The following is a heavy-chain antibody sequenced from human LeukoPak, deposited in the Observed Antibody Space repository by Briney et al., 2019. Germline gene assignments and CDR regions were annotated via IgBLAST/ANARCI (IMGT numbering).Heavy chain of an antibody. CDR1: GYIFTIYG. CDR3: ARGGTPTTTFGGY. J-gene: IGHJ4*02. CDR2: ISADNGDT. V-gene: IGHV1-18*01. D-gene: IGHD3-16*01. Sequence: ASVKVSCKASGYIFTIYGINWVRQAPGQGLEWMGWISADNGDTNYAQKFQGRVNMTTDTSTSTVYMELRSLRSDDTALYYCARGGTPTTTFGGYWGQGTMVTVSS.